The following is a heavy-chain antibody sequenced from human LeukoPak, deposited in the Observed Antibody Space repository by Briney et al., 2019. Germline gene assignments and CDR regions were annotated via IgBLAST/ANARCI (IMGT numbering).Heavy chain of an antibody. CDR2: ISGSGGST. Sequence: GGSLRLSCAASGFTFSSYAMSWVRQAPGKGLEWVSAISGSGGSTYYADSVKGRFTISRDNSKNTLYLQMNSLRAEDTAVYYCAKDGSGSGWPQPSYYYMDVWGKGTTVTVSS. CDR3: AKDGSGSGWPQPSYYYMDV. V-gene: IGHV3-23*01. D-gene: IGHD6-19*01. CDR1: GFTFSSYA. J-gene: IGHJ6*03.